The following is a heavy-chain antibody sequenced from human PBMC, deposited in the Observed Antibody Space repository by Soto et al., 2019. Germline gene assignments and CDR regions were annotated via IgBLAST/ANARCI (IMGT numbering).Heavy chain of an antibody. CDR2: ISYDGSNK. Sequence: PGGSLRLSSAASGFTFSSYATHWVRQAPGKGLEWVAVISYDGSNKYYADSVKGRFTISRDNSKNTLYLQMNSLRAEDTAVYYCARARGYSSSWADYYYYYGMDVWGQGTTVTVSS. D-gene: IGHD6-13*01. CDR1: GFTFSSYA. V-gene: IGHV3-30-3*01. CDR3: ARARGYSSSWADYYYYYGMDV. J-gene: IGHJ6*02.